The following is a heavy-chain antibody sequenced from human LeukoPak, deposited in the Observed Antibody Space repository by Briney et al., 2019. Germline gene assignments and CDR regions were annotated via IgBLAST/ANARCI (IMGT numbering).Heavy chain of an antibody. CDR3: ARGRGSGYYPLPLDY. D-gene: IGHD3-22*01. V-gene: IGHV4-34*01. J-gene: IGHJ4*02. CDR2: INHSGST. Sequence: SETLSLTCTVSGGSFSGYYWSWIRQPPGKGLEWIGEINHSGSTNYNPSLKSRVTISVDTSKNQFSLKLSSVTAADTAVYYCARGRGSGYYPLPLDYWGQGTLVTVSS. CDR1: GGSFSGYY.